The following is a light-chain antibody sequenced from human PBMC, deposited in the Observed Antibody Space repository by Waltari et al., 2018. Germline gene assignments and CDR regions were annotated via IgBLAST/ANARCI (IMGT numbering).Light chain of an antibody. CDR2: DAS. Sequence: DIQMTQSPSSLSASLGDRVTITCRASQAISNSVAWYQQKPGKGPKLLIYDASTLQSGVPSRFSGSGSGTDFTLTISSLQAEDVAVYYCHQYYTTPRTFGQGTKVEIK. V-gene: IGKV1-27*01. CDR3: HQYYTTPRT. J-gene: IGKJ1*01. CDR1: QAISNS.